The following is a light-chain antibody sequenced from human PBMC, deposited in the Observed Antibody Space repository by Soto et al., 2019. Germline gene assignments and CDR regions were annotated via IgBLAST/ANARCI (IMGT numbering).Light chain of an antibody. V-gene: IGLV2-8*01. CDR3: PSHAALNAWYG. CDR1: SSDVGAYNY. Sequence: QSVLTQPPSASGSPGQSVTISCTGTSSDVGAYNYVSWYQQHPGKAPKLMIYEVTKRPSGVPARFSGSKSGNTASLTVSGLQAEDEADYYSPSHAALNAWYGCVTGSKGTV. CDR2: EVT. J-gene: IGLJ1*01.